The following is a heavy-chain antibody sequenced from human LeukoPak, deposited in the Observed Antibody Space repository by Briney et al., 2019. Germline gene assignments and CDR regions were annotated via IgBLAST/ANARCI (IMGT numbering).Heavy chain of an antibody. CDR2: ISYDGSNK. CDR1: GFTFSSYA. Sequence: GGSLRLSCAASGFTFSSYAMHWVRQAPGKGLEWVAVISYDGSNKYYADSVKGRFTISRDNSKNTLYLQMNSLRAEDTAVYYCASADSSGYYHSRYYFDYWGQGTLVTVSS. V-gene: IGHV3-30*04. J-gene: IGHJ4*02. CDR3: ASADSSGYYHSRYYFDY. D-gene: IGHD3-22*01.